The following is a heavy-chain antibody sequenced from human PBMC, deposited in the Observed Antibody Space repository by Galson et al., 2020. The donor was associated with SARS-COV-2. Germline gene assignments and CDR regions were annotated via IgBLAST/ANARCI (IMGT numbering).Heavy chain of an antibody. CDR3: ARLDAYGPGY. V-gene: IGHV3-48*03. CDR1: GFNFSNYE. D-gene: IGHD2-21*01. J-gene: IGHJ4*02. Sequence: GGSLRLSCAASGFNFSNYEMNWVRKAQGKGLEWVSYISSSGRTIHYADSEKGRFTISRDNAKSSQSLQMNSLRAEDTAVYYCARLDAYGPGYWGQGTLVTVSS. CDR2: ISSSGRTI.